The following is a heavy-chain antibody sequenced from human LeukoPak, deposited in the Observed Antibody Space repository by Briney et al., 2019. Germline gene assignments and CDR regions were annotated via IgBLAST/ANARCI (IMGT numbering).Heavy chain of an antibody. V-gene: IGHV1-69*13. CDR3: AREADCSGGSCYTTIRLGGFDY. D-gene: IGHD2-15*01. CDR1: GGTFTSYA. J-gene: IGHJ4*02. Sequence: ASVKVSCKASGGTFTSYAISWVRQAPGQGLEWMGGIIPIVGTANYAQKFQGRVTITADESTSTAYMELSSLRSEDTAVYYCAREADCSGGSCYTTIRLGGFDYWGQGTLVTVSS. CDR2: IIPIVGTA.